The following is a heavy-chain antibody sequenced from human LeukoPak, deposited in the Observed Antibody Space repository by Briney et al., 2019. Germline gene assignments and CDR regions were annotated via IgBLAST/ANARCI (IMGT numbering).Heavy chain of an antibody. CDR2: INTSTGNP. D-gene: IGHD3-22*01. Sequence: ASVKVSCKASGYTFTSYAMNWVRQAPGQGLEWMGWINTSTGNPTYAQRFTGRFVFSLDTSVSTAYLQISSLKAEDTAVYYCARWDYDSSGYALYYFDYWGQGTLVTVSS. CDR1: GYTFTSYA. V-gene: IGHV7-4-1*02. J-gene: IGHJ4*02. CDR3: ARWDYDSSGYALYYFDY.